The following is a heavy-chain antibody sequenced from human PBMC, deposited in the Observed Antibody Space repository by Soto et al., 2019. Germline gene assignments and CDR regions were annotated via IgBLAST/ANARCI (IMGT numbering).Heavy chain of an antibody. V-gene: IGHV3-48*01. Sequence: GGSLRLSCAASGFTFSSYSMNWVRQAPGKGLEWVSYISSSSSTIYYADSVKGRFTISRDNAKNSLYLQMNSLRAEDTAVYYCARAHSSSWYVVEVWGQGTLVTVSS. CDR2: ISSSSSTI. CDR1: GFTFSSYS. CDR3: ARAHSSSWYVVEV. J-gene: IGHJ4*02. D-gene: IGHD6-13*01.